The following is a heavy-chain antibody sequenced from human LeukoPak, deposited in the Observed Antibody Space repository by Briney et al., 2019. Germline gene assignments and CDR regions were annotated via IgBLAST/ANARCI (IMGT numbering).Heavy chain of an antibody. CDR3: ARLRGYYYYYMDV. Sequence: LRLSCTASGFTFGDYAMSWFRQAPGKGLEWIGEINHSGSTNYNPSLKSRVTISVDTSKNQFSLKLSSVTAADTAVYYCARLRGYYYYYMDVWGKGTTVTISS. D-gene: IGHD3-10*01. CDR1: GFTFGDYA. J-gene: IGHJ6*03. CDR2: INHSGST. V-gene: IGHV4-34*01.